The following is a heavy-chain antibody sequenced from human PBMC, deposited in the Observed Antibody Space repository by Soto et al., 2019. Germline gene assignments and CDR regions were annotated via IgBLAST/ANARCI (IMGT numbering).Heavy chain of an antibody. CDR2: IYYSGST. D-gene: IGHD2-15*01. J-gene: IGHJ4*01. CDR3: ARAVGYCSGGSCYSPYYFDY. Sequence: SETLSLTCTVSGGSISSYYWSWIRQPPGKGLEWIGYIYYSGSTNYNPSLKSRVTISVDTSKNQFSLKLSSVTAADTAVYYCARAVGYCSGGSCYSPYYFDYWG. CDR1: GGSISSYY. V-gene: IGHV4-59*01.